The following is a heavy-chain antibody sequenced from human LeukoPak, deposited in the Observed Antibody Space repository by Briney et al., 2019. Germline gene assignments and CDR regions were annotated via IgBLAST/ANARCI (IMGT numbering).Heavy chain of an antibody. D-gene: IGHD1-26*01. V-gene: IGHV3-21*01. CDR1: GFTLSSYT. CDR2: ISSSSSYI. CDR3: ARVVGAPKARRFDY. J-gene: IGHJ4*02. Sequence: GGSLRLSCAASGFTLSSYTMKWVRQAPGKGLEWVSSISSSSSYIYYTDSVKGRFTISRDNAKNSLYLQMNSLRAEDTAVYFCARVVGAPKARRFDYWGQGTLVTVSS.